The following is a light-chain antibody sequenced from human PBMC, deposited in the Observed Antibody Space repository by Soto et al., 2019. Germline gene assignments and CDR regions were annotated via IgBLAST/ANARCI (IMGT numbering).Light chain of an antibody. CDR2: GAS. CDR1: QSVSSS. CDR3: QQYKNWPVT. V-gene: IGKV3-15*01. Sequence: EIVMTQSPDTLSVSPGERATLSCRASQSVSSSLAWYQQKSDQAPRLLIYGASTRATGIPATFSGSGSGTEFTLTINSLQSEDIAVYYCQQYKNWPVTFGGGTKVEIK. J-gene: IGKJ4*01.